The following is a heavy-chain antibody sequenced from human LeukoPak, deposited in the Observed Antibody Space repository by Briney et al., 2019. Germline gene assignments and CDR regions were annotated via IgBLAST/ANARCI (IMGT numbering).Heavy chain of an antibody. CDR3: ARDIRYSSSWPKSTNWFDP. CDR1: GGSVSDYY. CDR2: IYYSGST. J-gene: IGHJ5*02. V-gene: IGHV4-59*02. Sequence: PSETLSLTCTISGGSVSDYYWSWIRQPPGKGLEWIGYIYYSGSTNYNPSLKSRVTISVDTSKNQFSLKLSSVTAADTAVYYCARDIRYSSSWPKSTNWFDPWGQGTLVTVSS. D-gene: IGHD6-13*01.